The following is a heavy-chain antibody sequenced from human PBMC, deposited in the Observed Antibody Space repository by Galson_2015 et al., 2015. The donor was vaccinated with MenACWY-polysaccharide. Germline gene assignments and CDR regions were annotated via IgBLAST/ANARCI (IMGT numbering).Heavy chain of an antibody. CDR2: ITGSGGST. V-gene: IGHV3-23*01. Sequence: FLRLSCAASGFTFSSYGMSWVRQAPGKGLEWVSAITGSGGSTYYADSVKGRFTISRDNSKNTVYLQMNSLRAEDTAVYYCAKEGSCSGGSCSGWFDPWGQGTLVTVSS. CDR3: AKEGSCSGGSCSGWFDP. CDR1: GFTFSSYG. J-gene: IGHJ5*02. D-gene: IGHD2-15*01.